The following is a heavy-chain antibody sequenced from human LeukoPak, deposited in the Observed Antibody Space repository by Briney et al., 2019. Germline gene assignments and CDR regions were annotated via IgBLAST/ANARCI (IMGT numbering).Heavy chain of an antibody. J-gene: IGHJ6*03. CDR1: GFTFSSYW. Sequence: PGGSLRLSCAASGFTFSSYWMHWVRQAPGKGLVWVSRINSDGDITNYTDSVKGRFTIFRDNAKNTLFLQMSSLRAEHTAVYYCARGGYCTSTSCYDFYYYYMDVWGKGTTVTVSS. V-gene: IGHV3-74*01. CDR3: ARGGYCTSTSCYDFYYYYMDV. D-gene: IGHD2-2*01. CDR2: INSDGDIT.